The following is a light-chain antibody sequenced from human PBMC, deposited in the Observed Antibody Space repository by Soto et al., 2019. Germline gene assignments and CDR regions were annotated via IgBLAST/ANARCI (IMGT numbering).Light chain of an antibody. CDR2: ASS. CDR3: QQSSSTPFT. J-gene: IGKJ3*01. CDR1: QTITSH. Sequence: DLQMTQSPSSLSASVGDRVTITCRASQTITSHLNWYQQKPGKAPKLLIFASSTLQSGVPSRFSGSGSGTDFTLTISSLQPKDLATYYCQQSSSTPFTFGPGTKVDIK. V-gene: IGKV1-39*01.